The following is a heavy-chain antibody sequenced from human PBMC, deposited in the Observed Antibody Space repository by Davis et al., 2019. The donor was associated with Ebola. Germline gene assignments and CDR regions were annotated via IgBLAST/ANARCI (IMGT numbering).Heavy chain of an antibody. CDR2: ISGYNGNT. V-gene: IGHV1-18*04. J-gene: IGHJ4*02. CDR1: GYTFTSYG. CDR3: ARTPGQKYLQSFDY. Sequence: AASVKVSCKASGYTFTSYGISWVRQAPGQGLEWTGWISGYNGNTDYAQTVQGRVSMTTDTSTSTAYMELRSLRSDDTAVYYCARTPGQKYLQSFDYWAQGTLVTVSS. D-gene: IGHD4-11*01.